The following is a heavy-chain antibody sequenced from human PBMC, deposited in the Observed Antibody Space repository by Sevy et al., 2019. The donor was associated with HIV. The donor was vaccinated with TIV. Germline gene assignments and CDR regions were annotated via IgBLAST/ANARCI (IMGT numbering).Heavy chain of an antibody. CDR3: TRDAGYSIAWSPSDY. J-gene: IGHJ4*02. V-gene: IGHV3-30*04. CDR2: ISSAGRNK. CDR1: GLTFSSHA. Sequence: GGSLRLSCAASGLTFSSHAMHWVRQAPGKGLERVAVISSAGRNKYYADSVKGRFTISRDNPKNTLYLQMNSLRPEDTAGYYCTRDAGYSIAWSPSDYWGQGTLVTVSS. D-gene: IGHD6-19*01.